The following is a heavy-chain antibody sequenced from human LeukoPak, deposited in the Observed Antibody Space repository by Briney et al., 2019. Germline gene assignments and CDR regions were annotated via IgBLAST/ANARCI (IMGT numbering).Heavy chain of an antibody. D-gene: IGHD4-17*01. CDR3: ARGLAYGPDY. V-gene: IGHV4-34*01. J-gene: IGHJ4*02. CDR1: GGSFSGYY. CDR2: IYYSGST. Sequence: SETLSLTCAVYGGSFSGYYCSWIRQPPGKGLEWIGSIYYSGSTNYNPSLKSRVTISVDTSKNQFSLKLSSVTAADTAVYYCARGLAYGPDYWGQGTLVTVSS.